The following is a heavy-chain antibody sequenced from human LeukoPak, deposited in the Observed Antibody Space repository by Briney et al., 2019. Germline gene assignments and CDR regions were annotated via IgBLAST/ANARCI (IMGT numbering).Heavy chain of an antibody. V-gene: IGHV3-23*01. D-gene: IGHD3-3*01. CDR2: ISGSGGST. CDR1: GFTFDDYA. J-gene: IGHJ4*02. Sequence: GGSLRLSCAASGFTFDDYAMHWVRQAPGKGLEWVSAISGSGGSTYYADSVKGRFTISRDNSKNTLYLQMNSLRAEDTAVYYCAKVTENNYDFWSGYRSTFDYWGQGTLVTVSS. CDR3: AKVTENNYDFWSGYRSTFDY.